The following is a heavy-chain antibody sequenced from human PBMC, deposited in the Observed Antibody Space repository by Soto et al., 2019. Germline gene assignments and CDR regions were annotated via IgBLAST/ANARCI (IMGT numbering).Heavy chain of an antibody. CDR2: INPNSGGT. D-gene: IGHD5-12*01. CDR3: ARDRYSGYDSGGLDY. J-gene: IGHJ4*02. CDR1: GYTFTGYY. Sequence: ASVKVSCKASGYTFTGYYMHWVRQAPGQGLEWMGWINPNSGGTNYAQKFQGRVTMTRDTSISTAYMELSRLRSDDTAVYYCARDRYSGYDSGGLDYWGQGTLVTVSS. V-gene: IGHV1-2*02.